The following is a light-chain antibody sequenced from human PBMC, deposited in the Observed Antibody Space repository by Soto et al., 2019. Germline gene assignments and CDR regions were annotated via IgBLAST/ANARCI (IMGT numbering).Light chain of an antibody. Sequence: QSVLTQPASVSGSPGQSIAISCTGTSSVVGSHDLVSWYQQHPGKAPKLMIYEVSKRPSGVPDRFSGSKSGNTAPLTVSGLQAEDEADYYCSSYAGSTPYVFGTGTKVTVL. V-gene: IGLV2-14*02. CDR1: SSVVGSHDL. CDR2: EVS. J-gene: IGLJ1*01. CDR3: SSYAGSTPYV.